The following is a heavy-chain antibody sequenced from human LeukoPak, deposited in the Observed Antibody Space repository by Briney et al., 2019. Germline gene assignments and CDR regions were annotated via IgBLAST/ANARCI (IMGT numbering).Heavy chain of an antibody. CDR1: GFTIYYYG. V-gene: IGHV3-20*04. Sequence: PGGSLRLSCADSGFTIYYYGISWVRQAPGKRLEWVSGINWNGGSTGYADSVKGRFTISRYNAKNSLYLQMNSLRAEDTALYYCARDRDIVVVPPYYMDVWAKGTTVTVSS. CDR3: ARDRDIVVVPPYYMDV. J-gene: IGHJ6*03. CDR2: INWNGGST. D-gene: IGHD2-2*01.